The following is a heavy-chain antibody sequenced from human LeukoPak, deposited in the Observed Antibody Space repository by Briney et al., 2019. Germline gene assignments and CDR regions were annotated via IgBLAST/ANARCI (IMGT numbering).Heavy chain of an antibody. CDR2: ISYSGST. V-gene: IGHV4-61*01. CDR3: ARTRPHYNILTGYSTSGWFDP. CDR1: GGSVSSGHHY. Sequence: PSETLSLTCTVSGGSVSSGHHYWSWIRQPPEKGLEWIGYISYSGSTSYNPSLKSRVTISEDTSRTQFSLRLSSVTAADTAVYYCARTRPHYNILTGYSTSGWFDPWGQGTLVTVSA. D-gene: IGHD3-9*01. J-gene: IGHJ5*02.